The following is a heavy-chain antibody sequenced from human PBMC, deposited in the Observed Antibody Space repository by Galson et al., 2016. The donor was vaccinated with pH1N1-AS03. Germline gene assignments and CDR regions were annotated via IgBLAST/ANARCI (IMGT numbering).Heavy chain of an antibody. CDR1: GDSFSSYA. Sequence: SVKVSCKASGDSFSSYAFTWVRLAPGRGLEWMGGIIPIFGKPQYAQKFQGRVTITADESTTTVYMDLSSPISDDTAMYYCARDGPGIVRANAHWGHGTLVTVSS. D-gene: IGHD1-14*01. CDR3: ARDGPGIVRANAH. V-gene: IGHV1-69*13. CDR2: IIPIFGKP. J-gene: IGHJ4*03.